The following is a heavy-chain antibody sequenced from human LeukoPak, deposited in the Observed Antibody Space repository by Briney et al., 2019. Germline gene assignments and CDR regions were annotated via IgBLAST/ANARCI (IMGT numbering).Heavy chain of an antibody. CDR3: ARGGVYYDFWSGYCDY. Sequence: GGSLRLSYAASGFTFSSYAMHWVRQAPGKGLEWVAVISYDGSNKYYADSVKGRFTVSRDNSKNTLYLQMNSLRAEDTAVYYCARGGVYYDFWSGYCDYWGQGTLVTVSS. CDR2: ISYDGSNK. D-gene: IGHD3-3*01. J-gene: IGHJ4*02. V-gene: IGHV3-30-3*01. CDR1: GFTFSSYA.